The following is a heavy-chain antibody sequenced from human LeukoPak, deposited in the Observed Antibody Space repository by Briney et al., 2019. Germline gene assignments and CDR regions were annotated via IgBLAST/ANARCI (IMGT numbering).Heavy chain of an antibody. CDR3: ARDLTASSSRDYYYYYMDV. D-gene: IGHD6-13*01. CDR2: ISGNNGNT. CDR1: GYTLTSYG. V-gene: IGHV1-18*01. J-gene: IGHJ6*03. Sequence: GASVKVSCKASGYTLTSYGISWVRQAPGQGLEWMGWISGNNGNTNYVHKLQGRVTMTTDTSTSTVYMELRSLKSDDTAVYYCARDLTASSSRDYYYYYMDVWGKGTTVTVSS.